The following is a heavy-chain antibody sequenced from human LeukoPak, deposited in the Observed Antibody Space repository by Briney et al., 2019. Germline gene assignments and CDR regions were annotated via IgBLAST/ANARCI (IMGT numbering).Heavy chain of an antibody. CDR2: INHSGST. CDR3: ARDDYRGVTNFDP. CDR1: GGSFSGYY. V-gene: IGHV4-34*01. Sequence: SETLSLTCAVYGGSFSGYYWSWIRQPPGKGLEWIGEINHSGSTNYNPSLKSRVTISVDTSKNQSSLKLSSVTAADTAVYYCARDDYRGVTNFDPWGQETLVTVSS. D-gene: IGHD3-10*01. J-gene: IGHJ5*02.